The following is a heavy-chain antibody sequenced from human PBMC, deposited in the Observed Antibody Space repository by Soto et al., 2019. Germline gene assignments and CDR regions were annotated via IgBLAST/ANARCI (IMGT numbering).Heavy chain of an antibody. CDR2: IYYNGNT. Sequence: QVQLQESGPGLVKPSETLSLTCTVSGGSISNHYWSWIRQPPGKGLEWIGYIYYNGNTNYNPSLKCRVTMSVDTSKHQISLKLSSVTAADTAVYYCTRANWYSEYWGQGTLVTVSS. CDR1: GGSISNHY. V-gene: IGHV4-59*11. D-gene: IGHD7-27*01. CDR3: TRANWYSEY. J-gene: IGHJ4*02.